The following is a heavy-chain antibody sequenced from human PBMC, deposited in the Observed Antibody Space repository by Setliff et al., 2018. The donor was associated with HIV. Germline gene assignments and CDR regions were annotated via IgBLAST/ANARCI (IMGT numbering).Heavy chain of an antibody. J-gene: IGHJ6*02. CDR3: ARAQTDYYGMDV. CDR1: GDSLGSYY. V-gene: IGHV4-59*01. Sequence: PSETLSLTCSVSGDSLGSYYWSWIRQPPGKGLEWIGYIYHSGSSNSNPSLKSRVTISGDTSKNQLSLKLSSVTAAGTAVYYCARAQTDYYGMDVWGQGTTVTVSS. CDR2: IYHSGSS.